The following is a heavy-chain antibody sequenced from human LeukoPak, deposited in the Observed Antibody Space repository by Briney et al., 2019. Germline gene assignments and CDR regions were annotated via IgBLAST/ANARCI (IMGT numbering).Heavy chain of an antibody. J-gene: IGHJ4*02. CDR3: ARGGNWDLYYFDY. D-gene: IGHD7-27*01. CDR2: IYSGGGGIT. CDR1: GFSFGNYW. Sequence: PGGSLRLSCAVSGFSFGNYWMHWVRQAPGKGLEWVSVIYSGGGGITYYADSVKGRFTISRDNSKNTLYLQMNSLRAEDTAVYYCARGGNWDLYYFDYWGQGTLVTVSS. V-gene: IGHV3-53*01.